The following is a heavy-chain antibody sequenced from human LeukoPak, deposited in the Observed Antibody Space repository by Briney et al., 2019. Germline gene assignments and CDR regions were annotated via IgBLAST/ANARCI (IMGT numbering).Heavy chain of an antibody. CDR3: AREVRIDYGMDV. CDR1: GFTFSNYW. Sequence: GGSLRLSCAATGFTFSNYWMSWVRQAPGKGPEWVANIKQDGNIKQYVDSVKGRFTISRDDSKNTLYLQMNSLRAEDTAVYYCAREVRIDYGMDVWGQGTTVTVSS. CDR2: IKQDGNIK. J-gene: IGHJ6*02. V-gene: IGHV3-7*03.